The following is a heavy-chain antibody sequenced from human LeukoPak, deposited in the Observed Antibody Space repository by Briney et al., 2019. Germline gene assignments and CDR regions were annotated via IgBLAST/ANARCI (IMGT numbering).Heavy chain of an antibody. CDR2: INHSGST. D-gene: IGHD7-27*01. CDR1: GGSFSGYY. CDR3: ARSRRDWGYFDY. J-gene: IGHJ4*02. V-gene: IGHV4-34*01. Sequence: SETLSLTCAVYGGSFSGYYWCWIRQPPGKGLEWIGEINHSGSTNYNPSLKSRVTISVDTSKNQFSLKLSSVTAADTAVYYCARSRRDWGYFDYWSQGTLVTVSS.